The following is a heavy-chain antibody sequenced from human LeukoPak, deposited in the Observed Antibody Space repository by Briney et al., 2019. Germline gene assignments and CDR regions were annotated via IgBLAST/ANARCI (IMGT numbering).Heavy chain of an antibody. CDR2: INHSGST. D-gene: IGHD3-16*01. CDR3: ARGRGGFSFYY. V-gene: IGHV4-34*01. Sequence: PSETLSLTCAVYGGSFSGYYWSWIRQPPGKGLEWIGEINHSGSTNYNPSLKSRVTVSVDTSKNQFSLELSSVTAADTAVYYCARGRGGFSFYYWGQGTLVTVSS. CDR1: GGSFSGYY. J-gene: IGHJ4*02.